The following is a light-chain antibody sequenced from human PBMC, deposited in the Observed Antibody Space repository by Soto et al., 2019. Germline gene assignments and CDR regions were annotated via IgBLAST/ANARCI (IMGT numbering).Light chain of an antibody. Sequence: DIQMTQSPSSLSASVGDRVTIICRASQSVSTRLAWYQQKPGKAPKVLIYDASSWAGGGPSRFTRSGSGTEFTLTINSLQLDDFAPYFCHQYSVYWPFGQGTKVEIK. CDR1: QSVSTR. V-gene: IGKV1-5*02. CDR3: HQYSVYWP. CDR2: DAS. J-gene: IGKJ1*01.